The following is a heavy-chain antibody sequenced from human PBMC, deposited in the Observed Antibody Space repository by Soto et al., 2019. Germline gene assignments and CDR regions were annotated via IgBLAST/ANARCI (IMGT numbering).Heavy chain of an antibody. J-gene: IGHJ4*02. CDR2: ISAYNGNT. CDR1: GYTFTSYA. D-gene: IGHD2-15*01. V-gene: IGHV1-18*01. Sequence: ASVKLTCKASGYTFTSYAISWVRQAGGLGLEWMVWISAYNGNTNYAQKFQGRVTMTTDTSTSTAYMELRSLRSDDAAVYYCATSPSPRWYVDYWGQGTLVTVSS. CDR3: ATSPSPRWYVDY.